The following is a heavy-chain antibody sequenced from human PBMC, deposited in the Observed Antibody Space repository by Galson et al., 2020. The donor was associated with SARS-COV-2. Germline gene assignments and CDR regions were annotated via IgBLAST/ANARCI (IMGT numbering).Heavy chain of an antibody. Sequence: GESLKISCEASGFTVSSNYMSWVRQAPGKGLEWVSVIYRGDCTYYAAAAKGRFTISRDNIRNTLYLQLSSLRGEDTAVYYCARERTRRAVATGFQLWGQGTLVSVSS. V-gene: IGHV3-66*01. CDR3: ARERTRRAVATGFQL. CDR2: IYRGDCT. J-gene: IGHJ1*01. CDR1: GFTVSSNY. D-gene: IGHD6-19*01.